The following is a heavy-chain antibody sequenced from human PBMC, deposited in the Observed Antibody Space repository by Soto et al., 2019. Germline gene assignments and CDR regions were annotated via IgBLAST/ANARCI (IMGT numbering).Heavy chain of an antibody. Sequence: GASVKVSCKASGYTFTSYGISWVRQAPGQGLEWMGWISAYNGNTNYAQKLQGRVTMTTDTSTSTAYMELRSLRSDDTAVYYCARDLPRYYDSSGTYFFDYWGQGTSVTVSS. V-gene: IGHV1-18*01. CDR3: ARDLPRYYDSSGTYFFDY. CDR2: ISAYNGNT. J-gene: IGHJ4*02. CDR1: GYTFTSYG. D-gene: IGHD3-22*01.